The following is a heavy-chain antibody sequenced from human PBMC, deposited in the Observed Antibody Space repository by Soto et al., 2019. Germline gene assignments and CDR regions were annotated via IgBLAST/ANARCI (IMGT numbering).Heavy chain of an antibody. Sequence: QPGGSLRLSCETSGLTFSSYALHWVRQAPGKGLKWVAVVSYDGTYKYYADSVKGRFTISRDNSRNTLYLQMNSLRADDTAVYYCAKVPGSGYDTIARNYFDYWGQGTLVTVSS. V-gene: IGHV3-30*04. D-gene: IGHD5-12*01. CDR3: AKVPGSGYDTIARNYFDY. CDR1: GLTFSSYA. J-gene: IGHJ4*02. CDR2: VSYDGTYK.